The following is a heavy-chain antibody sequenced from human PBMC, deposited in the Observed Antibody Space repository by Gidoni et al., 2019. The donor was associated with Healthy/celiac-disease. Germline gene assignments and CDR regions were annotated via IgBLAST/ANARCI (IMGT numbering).Heavy chain of an antibody. CDR3: ARGGRKIFGVVIKGWYFDY. CDR2: INPNSGGT. D-gene: IGHD3-3*01. V-gene: IGHV1-2*04. CDR1: GYSFTGHY. Sequence: QVQLVQSGAEVKKPGASVKVSCTASGYSFTGHYMHWVRQAPGQGLEWMGWINPNSGGTNYAQKFQGWVTMTRDTSISTAYMELSRLRSDDTAVYYCARGGRKIFGVVIKGWYFDYWGQGTLVTVSS. J-gene: IGHJ4*02.